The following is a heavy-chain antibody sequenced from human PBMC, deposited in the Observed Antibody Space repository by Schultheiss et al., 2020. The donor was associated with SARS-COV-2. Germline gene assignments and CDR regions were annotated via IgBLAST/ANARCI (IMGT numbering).Heavy chain of an antibody. CDR1: GFTFSSYA. J-gene: IGHJ4*02. D-gene: IGHD5-18*01. CDR3: ARDPGIQLWDYFDY. Sequence: GGSLRLSCAASGFTFSSYAMSWVRQAPGKGLEWVSVIYSGGSTYYADSVKGRFTISRDNSKNTLYLQMNSLRAEDTAVYYCARDPGIQLWDYFDYWGQGTLVTVSS. CDR2: IYSGGST. V-gene: IGHV3-66*01.